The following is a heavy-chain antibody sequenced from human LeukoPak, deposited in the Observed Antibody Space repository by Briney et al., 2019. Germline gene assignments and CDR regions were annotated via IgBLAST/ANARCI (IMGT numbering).Heavy chain of an antibody. Sequence: PSETLSLTCAVSGGSISGGGYSWSWIRQPPGKGLEWMGYIYHSGSTYYNPSLKSRVTISVDRSKNQFSLKLSSVTAADTAVYYCARVGDSSGYYYFDYWGQGTLVTVSS. CDR2: IYHSGST. CDR3: ARVGDSSGYYYFDY. D-gene: IGHD3-22*01. CDR1: GGSISGGGYS. J-gene: IGHJ4*02. V-gene: IGHV4-30-2*01.